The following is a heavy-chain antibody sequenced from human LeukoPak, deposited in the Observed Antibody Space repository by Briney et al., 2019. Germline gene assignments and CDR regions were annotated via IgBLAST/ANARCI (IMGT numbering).Heavy chain of an antibody. D-gene: IGHD3-9*01. V-gene: IGHV3-64*02. Sequence: GGSLRLFCAASGFTFSNYAMHWVRQAPGMGLEYVSAINANGGGTYYADSGKGRFTISRDNSKSTLYLQLGSLRAEDMAVYFCARVLLTGYYYDYWGQGALVTVSS. CDR3: ARVLLTGYYYDY. CDR2: INANGGGT. J-gene: IGHJ4*02. CDR1: GFTFSNYA.